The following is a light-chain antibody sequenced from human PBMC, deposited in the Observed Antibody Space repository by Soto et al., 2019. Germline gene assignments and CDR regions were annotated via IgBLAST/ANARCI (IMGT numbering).Light chain of an antibody. V-gene: IGKV1-5*03. J-gene: IGKJ1*01. CDR1: QSISSW. CDR2: KAS. Sequence: DIQMTQSPSTLSASVGDRVIITCRASQSISSWLAWYQQKPGKAPNLLIYKASTLKSGVPSRFSGSGSGTEFTLTSSSLQPDDFATYYCQQYDNASWTFGQGTKVELK. CDR3: QQYDNASWT.